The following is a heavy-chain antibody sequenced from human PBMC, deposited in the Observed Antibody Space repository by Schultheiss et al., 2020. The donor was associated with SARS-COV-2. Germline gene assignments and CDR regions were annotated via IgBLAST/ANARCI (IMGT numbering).Heavy chain of an antibody. Sequence: GESLKISCAASGFTLSGFWMHWVRQAPGKGLVWVSRINKDGSSSSYADSVKGRFTISRDNAKNSLYLQMNSLRAQDTAVYYCARGSNGAFDIWGQGTRVTVSS. D-gene: IGHD6-13*01. CDR1: GFTLSGFW. J-gene: IGHJ3*02. CDR2: INKDGSSS. CDR3: ARGSNGAFDI. V-gene: IGHV3-74*01.